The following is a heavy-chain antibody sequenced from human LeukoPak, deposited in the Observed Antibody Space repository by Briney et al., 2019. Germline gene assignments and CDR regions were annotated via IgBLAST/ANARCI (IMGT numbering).Heavy chain of an antibody. Sequence: GESLRLSCRASGFIFSSYALNWVRRAPGQGLEWVSSISSSSGDIYYTDSVKGRFTISRDNARKSLYLQMNSLRVEDTAVYHCARDPAYGALDYWGQGALVTVSS. D-gene: IGHD4-17*01. V-gene: IGHV3-21*01. J-gene: IGHJ4*02. CDR3: ARDPAYGALDY. CDR2: ISSSSGDI. CDR1: GFIFSSYA.